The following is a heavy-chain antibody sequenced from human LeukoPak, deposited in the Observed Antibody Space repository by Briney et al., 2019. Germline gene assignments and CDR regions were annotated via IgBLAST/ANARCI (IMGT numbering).Heavy chain of an antibody. J-gene: IGHJ3*02. CDR2: ISGSGSGT. D-gene: IGHD2-21*02. V-gene: IGHV3-23*01. CDR3: ASERVTPDAFDI. Sequence: SGGSLRLSCAASGFTFSSYAMSWVRQAPGEGLQWVSGISGSGSGTYYADSVRGRFTISRDNSKNTLYLQMNSLRAEDTAVYLCASERVTPDAFDIWGQGTMVTVSS. CDR1: GFTFSSYA.